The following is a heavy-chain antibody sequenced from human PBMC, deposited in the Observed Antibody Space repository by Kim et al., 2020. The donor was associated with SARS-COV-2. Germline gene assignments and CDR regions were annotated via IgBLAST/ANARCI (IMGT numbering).Heavy chain of an antibody. D-gene: IGHD4-17*01. CDR3: ARADDGDYDYYYYYGMVV. CDR2: ISYDGSNK. V-gene: IGHV3-30*04. Sequence: GGSLRLSCAASGFTFSSYAMHWVRQAPGKGLEWVAVISYDGSNKYYADSVKGRFTISRDNSKNTLYLQMNSLRAEDTAVYYCARADDGDYDYYYYYGMVVWGQGTTVTVSS. J-gene: IGHJ6*02. CDR1: GFTFSSYA.